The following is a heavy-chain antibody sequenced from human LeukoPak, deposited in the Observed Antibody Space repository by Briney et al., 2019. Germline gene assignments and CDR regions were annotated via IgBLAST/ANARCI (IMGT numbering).Heavy chain of an antibody. V-gene: IGHV6-1*01. D-gene: IGHD2-2*01. J-gene: IGHJ3*02. CDR2: TYYRSKWYN. CDR1: GDGVSSNSAA. Sequence: SQTLSLTCAISGDGVSSNSAAWNWIRQSPSRGLEWLGRTYYRSKWYNDYAVSVKSRITINPDTSKNQFSLQLNSVTPVDTAVYYCATTSCYADVRECGDAFDIWGQGTMVTVSS. CDR3: ATTSCYADVRECGDAFDI.